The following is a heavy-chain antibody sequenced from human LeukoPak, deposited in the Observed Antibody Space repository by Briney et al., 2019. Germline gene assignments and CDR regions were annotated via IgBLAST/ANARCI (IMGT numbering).Heavy chain of an antibody. D-gene: IGHD6-19*01. CDR2: INANSGTT. CDR3: AKPISGGLAVTADWFDP. J-gene: IGHJ5*01. CDR1: GSAFSFYA. Sequence: GGSLRLSCAASGSAFSFYAMSWLRQPPGKGLDWVSTINANSGTTSYAASVRGRFTISRDNSKNTLYLHLNTLRAEDTAIYYCAKPISGGLAVTADWFDPWGQGTLVVVSS. V-gene: IGHV3-23*01.